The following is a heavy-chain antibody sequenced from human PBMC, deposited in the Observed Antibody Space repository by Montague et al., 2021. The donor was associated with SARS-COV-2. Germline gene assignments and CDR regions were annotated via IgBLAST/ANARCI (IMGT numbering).Heavy chain of an antibody. V-gene: IGHV4-59*13. Sequence: SETLSLTCTVSGGSISSYYWSWIRQPPGKGLEWIGYIHYSWSTNYNPSLKSRVTISVDTPKNQFSLKLSSVTAAGTAVYYCARDLGDYWGQGTLVTVSS. J-gene: IGHJ4*02. CDR3: ARDLGDY. CDR2: IHYSWST. CDR1: GGSISSYY.